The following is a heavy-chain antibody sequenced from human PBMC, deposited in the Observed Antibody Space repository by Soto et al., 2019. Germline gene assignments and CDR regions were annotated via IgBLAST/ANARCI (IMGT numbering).Heavy chain of an antibody. CDR2: INQDGGGT. V-gene: IGHV3-7*03. D-gene: IGHD6-19*01. J-gene: IGHJ4*02. CDR1: GFTFISSF. Sequence: GGSLRLSCVASGFTFISSFMGWVRQAPGKGLAWVANINQDGGGTYYVDSVEGRFTISRDNAKDSLYLQMNSLRGEDTAVYYCARYFRGSGRYFFDYWGQGTLVTVSS. CDR3: ARYFRGSGRYFFDY.